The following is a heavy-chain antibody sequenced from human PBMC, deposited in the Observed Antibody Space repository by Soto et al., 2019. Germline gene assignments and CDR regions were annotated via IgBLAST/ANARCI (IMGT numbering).Heavy chain of an antibody. D-gene: IGHD1-26*01. Sequence: PGGSLRLSCAASGFTFSSYAMSWVRQAPGKGLEWVSAISGSGGSTYYADSVKGRFTISRDNSKNTLYLQMNSLRAEDTAVYYCAKDGGISIVGATFFHFDYWGQGTLVTVSS. CDR3: AKDGGISIVGATFFHFDY. J-gene: IGHJ4*02. CDR2: ISGSGGST. V-gene: IGHV3-23*01. CDR1: GFTFSSYA.